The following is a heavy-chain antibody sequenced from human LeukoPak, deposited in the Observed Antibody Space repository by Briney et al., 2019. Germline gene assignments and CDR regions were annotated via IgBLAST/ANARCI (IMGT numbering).Heavy chain of an antibody. CDR1: GFTFSSYS. V-gene: IGHV3-21*01. J-gene: IGHJ4*02. CDR3: ARGLGYCSSTSCFTDY. D-gene: IGHD2-2*02. Sequence: GGSLRLSCAASGFTFSSYSMNWVRQAPGKGLEWVSSISSSSYIYYADSVKGRFTISRDNAKNSLDLQMNSLRAEDTAVYYCARGLGYCSSTSCFTDYWGQGTLVTVSS. CDR2: ISSSSYI.